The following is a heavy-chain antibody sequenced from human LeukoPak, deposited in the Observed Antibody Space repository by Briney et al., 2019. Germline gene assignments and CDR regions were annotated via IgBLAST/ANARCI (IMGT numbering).Heavy chain of an antibody. D-gene: IGHD6-13*01. J-gene: IGHJ4*02. CDR2: IYYSGST. Sequence: SETLSLTCTVSGGSISSSSYDWGWIRQPPGKGLEWIGSIYYSGSTNYNPSLKSRVTISVDTSKNQFSLKLSSVTAADTAVYYCARGRSDQKLGIAAAGHLDYWGQGTLVTVSS. V-gene: IGHV4-39*07. CDR1: GGSISSSSYD. CDR3: ARGRSDQKLGIAAAGHLDY.